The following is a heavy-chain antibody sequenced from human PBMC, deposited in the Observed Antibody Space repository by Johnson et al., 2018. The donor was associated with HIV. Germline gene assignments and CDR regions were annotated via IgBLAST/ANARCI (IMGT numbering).Heavy chain of an antibody. D-gene: IGHD5-24*01. CDR1: GFTFSSYG. V-gene: IGHV3-30*03. J-gene: IGHJ3*02. CDR3: ARPGEGRDASVFRAFDI. Sequence: VLLVESGGGVVQPGRSLRLSCAASGFTFSSYGMHWVRQAPGKGLEWVAVISYDGSNKYYADSVKGRFTISRDNSKNTLYLQMNSLRAEDTAVYYCARPGEGRDASVFRAFDIWGQGTMVTVSS. CDR2: ISYDGSNK.